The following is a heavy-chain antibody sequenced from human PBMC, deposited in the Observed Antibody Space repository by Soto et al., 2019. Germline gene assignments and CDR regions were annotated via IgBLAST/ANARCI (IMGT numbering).Heavy chain of an antibody. CDR3: ARHGRECSGGSCHWDYNYGMDV. CDR2: ISAYNGNT. J-gene: IGHJ6*02. D-gene: IGHD2-15*01. CDR1: GYTFTSYG. Sequence: GASVKVSCKASGYTFTSYGISWVRQAPGQGLEWMGWISAYNGNTNYAQKLQGRVTMTTDTSTSTAYMELRSLRSDDTAVYSCARHGRECSGGSCHWDYNYGMDVWGQGTTVTVSS. V-gene: IGHV1-18*01.